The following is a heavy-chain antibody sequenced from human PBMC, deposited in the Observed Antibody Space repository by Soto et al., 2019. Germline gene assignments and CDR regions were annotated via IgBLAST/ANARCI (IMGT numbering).Heavy chain of an antibody. Sequence: QVQPVESGGGVVQPGRSLRLSCAASGFTFSSYGMHWVRQAPGKGLEWVAVIWYDGSNKYYADSVKGRFTISRDNSKNTLYLQMNSLRAEDTAVYYCARDEGLGVNYYYYGMDVWGQGTTVTVSS. CDR3: ARDEGLGVNYYYYGMDV. D-gene: IGHD3-10*01. CDR2: IWYDGSNK. CDR1: GFTFSSYG. V-gene: IGHV3-33*01. J-gene: IGHJ6*02.